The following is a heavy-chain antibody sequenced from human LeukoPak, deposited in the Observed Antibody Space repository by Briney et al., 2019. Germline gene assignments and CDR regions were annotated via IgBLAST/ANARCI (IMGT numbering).Heavy chain of an antibody. CDR3: ASTPRNIVGATGAFDY. CDR2: IYYSGST. Sequence: PSETLSLTGAVSGGSISSYYWSWIRQPPGKGLEWIGYIYYSGSTNYNPSLKSRVTISVDTSKNQFSLKLSSVTAADTAVYYCASTPRNIVGATGAFDYWGQGTLVTVSS. CDR1: GGSISSYY. D-gene: IGHD1-26*01. V-gene: IGHV4-59*08. J-gene: IGHJ4*02.